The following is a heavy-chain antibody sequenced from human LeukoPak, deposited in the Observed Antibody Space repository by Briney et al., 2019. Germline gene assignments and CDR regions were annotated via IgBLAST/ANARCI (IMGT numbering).Heavy chain of an antibody. V-gene: IGHV3-23*01. CDR2: ISASTDST. D-gene: IGHD3-3*01. J-gene: IGHJ4*02. CDR3: AKDPRPYYDVPVGY. Sequence: GGSLRLSCAVSGFTIRSYAMNWVRQAPGKGLEWVSTISASTDSTYYTDSVKGRFTISRDNFRNMLHLEMNSLRAEDTAVYYCAKDPRPYYDVPVGYWGQGTLVTVSP. CDR1: GFTIRSYA.